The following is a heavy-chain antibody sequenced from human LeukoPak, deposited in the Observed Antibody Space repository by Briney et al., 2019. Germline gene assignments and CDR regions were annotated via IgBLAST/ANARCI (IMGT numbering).Heavy chain of an antibody. CDR2: IWYDGSNK. V-gene: IGHV3-33*08. Sequence: PGGSLRLSCSASGFTFSSYAMHWVRQAPGKGLEWVAVIWYDGSNKYYADSVKGRFTISRDNSKNTLYLQMNSLRAEDTAVYYCAREEGYCSSTSCYAGGEPYFDYWGQGTLVTVSS. D-gene: IGHD2-2*01. CDR3: AREEGYCSSTSCYAGGEPYFDY. J-gene: IGHJ4*02. CDR1: GFTFSSYA.